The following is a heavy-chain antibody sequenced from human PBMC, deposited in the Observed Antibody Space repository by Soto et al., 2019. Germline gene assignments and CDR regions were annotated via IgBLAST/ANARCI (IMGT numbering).Heavy chain of an antibody. J-gene: IGHJ4*01. CDR1: GNSFTTYW. D-gene: IGHD2-2*01. Sequence: PXDSLKVSWQCSGNSFTTYWSGLVLQMPGKGLEWMGVIYPGDSDTRFSPSFQGQVTISVDMSISTAYLQWSSLKASDTAMYYCARLPRDCTKTSCYYADHWGHRTQVTVSS. CDR3: ARLPRDCTKTSCYYADH. CDR2: IYPGDSDT. V-gene: IGHV5-51*01.